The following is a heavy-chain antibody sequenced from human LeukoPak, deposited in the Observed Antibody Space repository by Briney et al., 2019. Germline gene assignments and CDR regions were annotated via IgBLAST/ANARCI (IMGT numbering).Heavy chain of an antibody. CDR1: GYSFTSYG. J-gene: IGHJ4*02. CDR2: ISPYTGTT. V-gene: IGHV1-18*04. D-gene: IGHD3-22*01. Sequence: ASVKVSCKASGYSFTSYGITWVRQAPGQGLEWVGWISPYTGTTKYAQRLQGRVTMTTDTSTSTAYMELRSLRSDDTAVYYCTRTNYYDTSGYFGGFDYWGQGTLVTVSS. CDR3: TRTNYYDTSGYFGGFDY.